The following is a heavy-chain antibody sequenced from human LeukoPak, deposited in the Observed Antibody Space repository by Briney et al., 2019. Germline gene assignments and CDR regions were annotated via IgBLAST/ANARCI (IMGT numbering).Heavy chain of an antibody. D-gene: IGHD3-3*01. Sequence: PSETLSLTCTVSGGSISSSSYYWGWIRQPPGKGLEWIGSIYYSGSTYYNPSLKSRVTISVDTSKNQFSLKLTSVTAADTAVYYCARGPYYDFWSGYYVSFDYWGQGTLVTVSS. J-gene: IGHJ4*02. CDR2: IYYSGST. CDR1: GGSISSSSYY. V-gene: IGHV4-39*01. CDR3: ARGPYYDFWSGYYVSFDY.